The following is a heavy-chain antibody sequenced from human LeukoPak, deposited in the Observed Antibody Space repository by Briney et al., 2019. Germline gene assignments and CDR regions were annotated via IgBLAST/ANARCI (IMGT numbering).Heavy chain of an antibody. CDR1: GGTFSSYA. Sequence: SVKVSCKASGGTFSSYAISWVRQAPGQGLEWMGRIIPILAIVNYAQKFQGRVTITADKSTSTAYMELSSLRSEDTAVYYCARAKSGNYLPPFDLWGQGTLITVSS. V-gene: IGHV1-69*04. CDR2: IIPILAIV. CDR3: ARAKSGNYLPPFDL. D-gene: IGHD3-22*01. J-gene: IGHJ4*02.